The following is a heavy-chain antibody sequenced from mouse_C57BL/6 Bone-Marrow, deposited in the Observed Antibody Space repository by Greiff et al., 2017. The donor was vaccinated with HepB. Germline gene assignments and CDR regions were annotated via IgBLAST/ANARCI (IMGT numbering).Heavy chain of an antibody. CDR3: ARSTTVVDDAMGY. J-gene: IGHJ4*01. V-gene: IGHV1-4*01. D-gene: IGHD1-1*01. Sequence: VKLMESGAELARPGASVKMSCKASGYTFTSYTMHWVKQRPGQGLEWIGYINTSSGYIKYNQKFKDKATLTGDKSTSTAYMQMSSLTSEDTAVYYCARSTTVVDDAMGYWGQATSVTFSS. CDR1: GYTFTSYT. CDR2: INTSSGYI.